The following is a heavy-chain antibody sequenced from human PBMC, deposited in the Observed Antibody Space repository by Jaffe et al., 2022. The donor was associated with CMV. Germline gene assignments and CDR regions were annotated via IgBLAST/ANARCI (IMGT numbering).Heavy chain of an antibody. J-gene: IGHJ4*02. D-gene: IGHD3-16*01. CDR1: GFTFSNAW. CDR3: TTYRKYAELGGDY. V-gene: IGHV3-15*01. Sequence: EVQLVESGGGLVKPGGSLRLSCAASGFTFSNAWMSWVRQAPGKGLEWVGRIKSKTDGGTTDYAAPVKGRFTISRDDSKNTLYLQLNSLKTEDTAVYYCTTYRKYAELGGDYWGRGTLVTVSS. CDR2: IKSKTDGGTT.